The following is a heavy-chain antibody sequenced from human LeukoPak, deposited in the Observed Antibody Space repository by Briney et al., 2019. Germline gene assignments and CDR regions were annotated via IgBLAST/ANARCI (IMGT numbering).Heavy chain of an antibody. Sequence: KPSETLSLTCTVSGGSISSRPYYWGWVRQPPGKGLEWIGTISYSGTTYYSPSLKSRVTIPLDTSKNQFSLKLSSVTAAETAIYYCARDFSSSSTVYYYYYMDVWGKGTTVTVSS. J-gene: IGHJ6*03. D-gene: IGHD6-6*01. CDR1: GGSISSRPYY. CDR2: ISYSGTT. CDR3: ARDFSSSSTVYYYYYMDV. V-gene: IGHV4-39*07.